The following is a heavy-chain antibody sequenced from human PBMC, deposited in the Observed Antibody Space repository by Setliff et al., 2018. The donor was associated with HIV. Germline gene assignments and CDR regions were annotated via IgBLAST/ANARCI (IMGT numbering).Heavy chain of an antibody. J-gene: IGHJ4*02. Sequence: ASVKVSCKASGYTFTSYAMHWVRQAPGQRLEWMGWINAGNGNTKYSQNFQGRVTITRDTSANIAYMEVTRLRSEDTAIYYCARSGCSGHSYFCEHDYWGQGTLVTVSS. D-gene: IGHD2-21*02. CDR1: GYTFTSYA. CDR2: INAGNGNT. CDR3: ARSGCSGHSYFCEHDY. V-gene: IGHV1-3*01.